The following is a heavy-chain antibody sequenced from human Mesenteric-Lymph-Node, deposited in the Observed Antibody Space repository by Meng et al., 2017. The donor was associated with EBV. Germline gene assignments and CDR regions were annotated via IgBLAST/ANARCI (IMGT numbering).Heavy chain of an antibody. D-gene: IGHD5-12*01. V-gene: IGHV3-21*01. J-gene: IGHJ4*02. CDR3: ARDFEYSGYQYHPFDS. Sequence: EVQLVGAGGGQGKPGGSLRLSCAASGFTFSRSRMTWVRQAPGKGLEWVSSIRSDSSYIYYADSVEGRFTISRDNAKKSLYLQMNSLRAEDTAVYYCARDFEYSGYQYHPFDSWGQGTLVTVSS. CDR1: GFTFSRSR. CDR2: IRSDSSYI.